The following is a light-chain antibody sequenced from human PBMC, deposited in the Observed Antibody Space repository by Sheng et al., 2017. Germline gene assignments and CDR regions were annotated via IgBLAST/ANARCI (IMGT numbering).Light chain of an antibody. V-gene: IGKV1-13*02. Sequence: AIHLTQSPSSLSASVGDRVTITCRTSEGINSALAWYQQKPGKAPKLLIFEASSLESGVPSRFSGGGSATDITFTISSLQPEDIATYYCQQDESLPLPFGGGTKVEIK. CDR2: EAS. CDR1: EGINSA. CDR3: QQDESLPLP. J-gene: IGKJ4*01.